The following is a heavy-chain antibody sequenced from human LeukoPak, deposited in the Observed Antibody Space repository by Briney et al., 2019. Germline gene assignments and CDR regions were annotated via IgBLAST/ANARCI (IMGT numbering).Heavy chain of an antibody. J-gene: IGHJ4*02. CDR3: ARQASLRRVYDSPFDY. D-gene: IGHD5/OR15-5a*01. CDR1: GYTFTTYW. V-gene: IGHV5-51*01. CDR2: IYPGDSDT. Sequence: GESLKISCKGSGYTFTTYWIGWVRQMPGKGLEWMGIIYPGDSDTRYSPSFQGQVTMSADKSISTAYLQWSRLKASDTAMYYCARQASLRRVYDSPFDYWGQGTLVTVSS.